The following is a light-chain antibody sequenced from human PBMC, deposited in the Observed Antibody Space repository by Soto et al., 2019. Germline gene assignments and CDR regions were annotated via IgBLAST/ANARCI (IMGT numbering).Light chain of an antibody. Sequence: QSALTQPPSASGSPGQSVTISCTGTSSDVGGYNYVSWYQQHPGKAPKLMIYEVSKRPSGVPDRFSGSKSANTASLTVSGLQAEDEADYYCSSYAGSKNFYVFGTGTKVTVL. CDR1: SSDVGGYNY. CDR3: SSYAGSKNFYV. J-gene: IGLJ1*01. V-gene: IGLV2-8*01. CDR2: EVS.